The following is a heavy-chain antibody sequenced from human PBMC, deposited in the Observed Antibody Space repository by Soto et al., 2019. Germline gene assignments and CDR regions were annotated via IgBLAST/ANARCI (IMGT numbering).Heavy chain of an antibody. CDR2: ISSRSDI. Sequence: SLRLSCVGSGFTFSTYSINWVRQAPGKGLEWVSSISSRSDIYYADSVKGRFTISRDNAKNSVSLQMNSLRAEDTAVYYCAREYTAWPLAYGLDVWGQGTTVTVSS. J-gene: IGHJ6*02. CDR3: AREYTAWPLAYGLDV. CDR1: GFTFSTYS. D-gene: IGHD2-2*02. V-gene: IGHV3-21*01.